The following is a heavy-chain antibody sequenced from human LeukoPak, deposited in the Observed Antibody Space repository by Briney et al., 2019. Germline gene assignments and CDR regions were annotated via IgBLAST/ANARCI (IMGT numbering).Heavy chain of an antibody. J-gene: IGHJ4*02. CDR3: ARDQGGDFWSGYPPKY. D-gene: IGHD3-3*01. Sequence: PGGSLRLSCAASGFNFNTYTMNWVRQAPGKGLEWVSSISSDSSYIYYADAVHGRFTVSRDNAKYSLYLQMNSLRAEDTAVYYCARDQGGDFWSGYPPKYWGQGTLVTVSS. CDR2: ISSDSSYI. V-gene: IGHV3-21*01. CDR1: GFNFNTYT.